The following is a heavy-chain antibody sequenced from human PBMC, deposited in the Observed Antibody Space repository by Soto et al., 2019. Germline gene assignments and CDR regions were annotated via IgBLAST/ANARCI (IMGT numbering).Heavy chain of an antibody. D-gene: IGHD4-4*01. V-gene: IGHV3-20*04. CDR2: ISWNGGER. CDR3: VIGGLQAHRVDP. Sequence: EVQLVESGGGVVRPGGSLRLSCAASGFTFDDYGMGWVRQPPGKGLEWVSAISWNGGERGYADSVKGRFVISRDNAKNSLDLQMNSLRVEDTALYYCVIGGLQAHRVDPWGQGTLVTVSS. CDR1: GFTFDDYG. J-gene: IGHJ5*02.